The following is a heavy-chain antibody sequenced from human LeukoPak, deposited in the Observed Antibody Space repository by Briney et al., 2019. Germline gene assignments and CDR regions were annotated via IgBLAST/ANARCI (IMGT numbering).Heavy chain of an antibody. CDR2: ISYDGNVK. CDR3: ARGGLVGVEPAGTTNH. CDR1: GFIFSTYA. D-gene: IGHD6-13*01. Sequence: AGGSLRLSCAASGFIFSTYAMHWVRQAPGKGLEWVADISYDGNVKYYADSVKGRFTISRDNSKNTLFVQMNSLRADDTAIYFCARGGLVGVEPAGTTNHWGQGTLVTVSS. V-gene: IGHV3-30*04. J-gene: IGHJ4*02.